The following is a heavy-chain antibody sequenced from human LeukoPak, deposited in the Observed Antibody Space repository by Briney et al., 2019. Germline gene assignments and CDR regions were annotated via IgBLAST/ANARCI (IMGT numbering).Heavy chain of an antibody. D-gene: IGHD3-22*01. Sequence: SQTLSLTCTVSGGSISSGSYYWSWIRQPAGKGLEWIGRIYTSGSTNYNPSLKSRVTLSVDTSKNQFSLKLSSVTAADTAVYYCARGVDPTPYYYDSSGYYLGYNWFDPWGQGTLVTVSS. V-gene: IGHV4-61*02. CDR2: IYTSGST. J-gene: IGHJ5*02. CDR1: GGSISSGSYY. CDR3: ARGVDPTPYYYDSSGYYLGYNWFDP.